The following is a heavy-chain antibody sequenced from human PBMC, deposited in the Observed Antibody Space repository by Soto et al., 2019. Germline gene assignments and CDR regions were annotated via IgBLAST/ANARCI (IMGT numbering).Heavy chain of an antibody. D-gene: IGHD3-16*01. CDR2: INDYNGNT. CDR1: GYTFTSYG. J-gene: IGHJ4*02. CDR3: AXXWFGVDY. V-gene: IGHV1-18*01. Sequence: QVQLVQSGAEVKKPGASVKVSCKASGYTFTSYGISWVRXAPGQGLEWMGWINDYNGNTNYAQKLQGRVTRTTDTXXXXXXXXXXXXXXXXXAXXXXAXXWFGVDYWGQGTLVTVSS.